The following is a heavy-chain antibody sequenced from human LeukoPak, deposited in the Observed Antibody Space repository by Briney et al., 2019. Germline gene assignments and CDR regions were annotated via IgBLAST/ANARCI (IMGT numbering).Heavy chain of an antibody. V-gene: IGHV3-23*01. D-gene: IGHD3-10*01. Sequence: GGSLRLSCAASGFNFGNYAMSWVRQAPGRGLEWVSAISGSGGSTYYADSVKGRFTISRDNSKNTLYLQMNSLRAEDTAVYYCAKDRSSVSGSYPFDYWGQGTLVTVSS. CDR1: GFNFGNYA. J-gene: IGHJ4*02. CDR3: AKDRSSVSGSYPFDY. CDR2: ISGSGGST.